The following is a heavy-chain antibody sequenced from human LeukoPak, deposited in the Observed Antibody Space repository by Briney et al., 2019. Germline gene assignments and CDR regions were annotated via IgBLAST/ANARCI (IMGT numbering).Heavy chain of an antibody. CDR3: ASSTFMVRGVVQSPYSYMDV. Sequence: ASVRVPCKASGYPDTGDYLHWVRQAPGQGLEWMGWINPNSGGTNYAQKFEDRVTITRDTSISTVYMELSRLTSGDTAVYYCASSTFMVRGVVQSPYSYMDVWGKGTAVTVSS. CDR2: INPNSGGT. D-gene: IGHD3-10*01. J-gene: IGHJ6*03. CDR1: GYPDTGDY. V-gene: IGHV1-2*02.